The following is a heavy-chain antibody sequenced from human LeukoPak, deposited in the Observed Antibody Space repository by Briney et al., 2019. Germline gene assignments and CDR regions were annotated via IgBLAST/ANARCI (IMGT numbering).Heavy chain of an antibody. CDR3: AKAPGGYCNDGNCFFDS. V-gene: IGHV3-23*01. CDR2: ISGSGGST. J-gene: IGHJ4*02. D-gene: IGHD2-15*01. Sequence: PGGSLRLSCAASGFTFSSYAMSWVRQAPGKGLEWVSAISGSGGSTYYADSVKGRFTISRDNSENTLYLQVNSLRAEDTAVYYCAKAPGGYCNDGNCFFDSWGQGTLVTVSS. CDR1: GFTFSSYA.